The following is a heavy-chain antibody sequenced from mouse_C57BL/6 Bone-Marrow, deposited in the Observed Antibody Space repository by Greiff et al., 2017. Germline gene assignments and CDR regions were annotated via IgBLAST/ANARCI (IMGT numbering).Heavy chain of an antibody. CDR1: GYTFTEYT. Sequence: VMLVESGAELVKPGASVKLSCKASGYTFTEYTIHWVKQRSGQGLEWIGWFYPGSGSIKYNEKFKDKATLTADKSSSPVYMELSRLTSEDSAVYFCARHEEELGRAWFAYWGQGTRVTVSA. CDR2: FYPGSGSI. CDR3: ARHEEELGRAWFAY. J-gene: IGHJ3*01. V-gene: IGHV1-62-2*01. D-gene: IGHD4-1*01.